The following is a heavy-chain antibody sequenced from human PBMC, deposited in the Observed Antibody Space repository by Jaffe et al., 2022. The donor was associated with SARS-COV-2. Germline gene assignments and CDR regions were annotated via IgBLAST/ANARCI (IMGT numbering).Heavy chain of an antibody. CDR1: GFTFSSYA. D-gene: IGHD3-16*01. CDR2: ISYDGSNK. CDR3: ARDRKYDYNAFDI. Sequence: QVQLVESGGGVVQPGRSLRLSCAASGFTFSSYAMHWVRQAPGKGLEWVAVISYDGSNKYYADSVKGRFTISRDNSKNTLYLQMNSLRAEDTAVYYCARDRKYDYNAFDIWGQGTMVTVSS. J-gene: IGHJ3*02. V-gene: IGHV3-30*04.